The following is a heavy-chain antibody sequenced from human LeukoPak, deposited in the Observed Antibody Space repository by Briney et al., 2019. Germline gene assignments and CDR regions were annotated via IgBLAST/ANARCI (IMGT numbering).Heavy chain of an antibody. V-gene: IGHV1-46*01. CDR2: INPSGGST. Sequence: ASVKVSCKASGYTFISYYMHWVRQALGQGLEWMGIINPSGGSTSYAQKFQGRVTMTRDTSTSTVYMELSSLRSEDTAVYYCARDPVRDTAMVTGLDYWGQGTLVTVSS. CDR1: GYTFISYY. CDR3: ARDPVRDTAMVTGLDY. D-gene: IGHD5-18*01. J-gene: IGHJ4*02.